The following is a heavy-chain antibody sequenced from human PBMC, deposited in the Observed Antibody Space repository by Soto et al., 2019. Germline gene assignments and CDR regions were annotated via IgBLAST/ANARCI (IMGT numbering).Heavy chain of an antibody. CDR3: ARGWGLTDY. J-gene: IGHJ4*02. D-gene: IGHD7-27*01. V-gene: IGHV3-74*01. Sequence: EVQLVESGGGLIQPGGALRLTCTASVFSLSHYWMHWIRQAPGKGLVWVSRINLDGSSTDYAPSVKGRFTISRDNAKNTLYLQMNSLAADDTDVYYCARGWGLTDYWGRGTLVTVSS. CDR2: INLDGSST. CDR1: VFSLSHYW.